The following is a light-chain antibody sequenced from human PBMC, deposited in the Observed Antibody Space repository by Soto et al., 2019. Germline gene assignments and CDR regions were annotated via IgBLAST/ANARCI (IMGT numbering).Light chain of an antibody. CDR3: CSYTSSTSYV. V-gene: IGLV2-14*01. CDR2: DVT. J-gene: IGLJ1*01. CDR1: SSDVGGYNF. Sequence: QSVLTQPASESGSPGQSITISCTGTSSDVGGYNFVTWYQQYPGKAPKLVIHDVTRRPSGVSNRFSGSKSGTTASLTISGLQAEDGADYYCCSYTSSTSYVFGTGTKVTVL.